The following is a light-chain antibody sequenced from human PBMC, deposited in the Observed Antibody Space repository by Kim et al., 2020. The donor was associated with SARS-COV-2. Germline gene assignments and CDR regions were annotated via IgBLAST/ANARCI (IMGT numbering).Light chain of an antibody. Sequence: VTISCTVSNSNIGAGFNVHWYQYLPGTAPKLLISDNNNRPSGVPDRFSASKSATSASLAITGLQAEDEADYYCQSFDSSLSGFVIFGGGTQLTVL. CDR2: DNN. CDR1: NSNIGAGFN. CDR3: QSFDSSLSGFVI. J-gene: IGLJ2*01. V-gene: IGLV1-40*01.